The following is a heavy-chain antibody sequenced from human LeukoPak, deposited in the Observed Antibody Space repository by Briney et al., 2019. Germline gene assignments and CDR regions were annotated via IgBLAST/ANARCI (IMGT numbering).Heavy chain of an antibody. CDR2: ISAYNGNT. J-gene: IGHJ6*03. CDR1: GYTFTSYG. V-gene: IGHV1-18*01. CDR3: ASRYCSGGSCPGYYYYYMDV. Sequence: ASVKVSCKASGYTFTSYGISWVRQAPRQGLEWMGWISAYNGNTNYAQKLQGRVTMTTDTSTSTAYMELRSLRSDDTAVYYCASRYCSGGSCPGYYYYYMDVWGKGTTVTVSS. D-gene: IGHD2-15*01.